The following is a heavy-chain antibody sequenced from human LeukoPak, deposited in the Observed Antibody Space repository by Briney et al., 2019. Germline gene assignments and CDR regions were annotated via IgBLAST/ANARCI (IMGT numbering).Heavy chain of an antibody. J-gene: IGHJ4*02. CDR2: ISSSFSTI. D-gene: IGHD6-6*01. Sequence: GGSLRLSCAASGFTFGSYSMNWVRQAPGKGLEWVSYISSSFSTIYYADSVKGRFTISRDNAKNSLYLQMNSLRAEDTAVYYCARAEYGSSADYFDYWGQGTLVTASS. CDR3: ARAEYGSSADYFDY. CDR1: GFTFGSYS. V-gene: IGHV3-48*01.